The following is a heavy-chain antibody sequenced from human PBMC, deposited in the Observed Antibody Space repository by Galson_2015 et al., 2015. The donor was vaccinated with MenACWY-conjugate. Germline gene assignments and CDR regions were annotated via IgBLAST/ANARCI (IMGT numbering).Heavy chain of an antibody. V-gene: IGHV3-48*01. CDR1: GFDFTKHS. D-gene: IGHD6-19*01. CDR3: GRDWEGSSTAVAGIDH. CDR2: ISTTGTTL. J-gene: IGHJ4*02. Sequence: SLRLSCAASGFDFTKHSMNWVRQAPGKGLEWVSYISTTGTTLYYASSVRGRFTVFRDNAKNSLYLQMSGLRVDDTAVYYCGRDWEGSSTAVAGIDHWGQGVLVAVSS.